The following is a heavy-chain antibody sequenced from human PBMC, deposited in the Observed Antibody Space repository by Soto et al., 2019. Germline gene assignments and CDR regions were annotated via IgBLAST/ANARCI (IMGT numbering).Heavy chain of an antibody. CDR1: GYTFTTYA. V-gene: IGHV1-46*01. J-gene: IGHJ6*02. CDR3: ARGGQVVPSYYFYGMDV. Sequence: GASVKVSCKASGYTFTTYAMHWVRQAPGQGLEWMGMLNPSSGSTRYAQKFQGRVTMTRDTSTSTVYMELSSLRSEDTAVYYCARGGQVVPSYYFYGMDVWGQGTTVTVSS. CDR2: LNPSSGST.